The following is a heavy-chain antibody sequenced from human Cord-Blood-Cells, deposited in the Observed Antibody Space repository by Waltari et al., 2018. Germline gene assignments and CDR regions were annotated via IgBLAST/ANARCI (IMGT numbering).Heavy chain of an antibody. Sequence: QLQLQESGPGLVKPSETLSLPCPVSGGSISSSSYYWGWIRQPPGKGLEWIGSIYYSGSTYYNPSLKSRVTISVDTSKNQFSLKLSSVTAADTAVYYCARRGRGDYAFDIWGQGTMVTVSS. D-gene: IGHD2-21*02. CDR3: ARRGRGDYAFDI. CDR2: IYYSGST. J-gene: IGHJ3*02. CDR1: GGSISSSSYY. V-gene: IGHV4-39*01.